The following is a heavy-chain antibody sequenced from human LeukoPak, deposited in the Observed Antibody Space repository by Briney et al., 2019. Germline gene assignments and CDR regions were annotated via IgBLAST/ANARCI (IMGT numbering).Heavy chain of an antibody. J-gene: IGHJ4*02. Sequence: GGSLRLSCVASGFPFSSYWMTWVRQAPGKGLEWVSVIYSGGSTYYADSVKGRFTISRDNSKNTLYLQMNSLRAEDTAVYYCARAPAWGQGTLVTVSS. CDR2: IYSGGST. V-gene: IGHV3-53*01. CDR1: GFPFSSYW. CDR3: ARAPA.